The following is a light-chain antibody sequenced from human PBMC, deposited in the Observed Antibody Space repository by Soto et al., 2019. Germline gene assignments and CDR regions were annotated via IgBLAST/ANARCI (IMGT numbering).Light chain of an antibody. CDR3: QQHNTFPSLT. CDR2: GAS. Sequence: EVVMTQSPATLSVSPGERATLSCRASQSIGSSLAWYHQKPGQPPRLLIYGASTRATGIPARFSGSGSGTEFTLTISSLQSDDIAVYYCQQHNTFPSLTFGGGTRVEIK. J-gene: IGKJ4*01. V-gene: IGKV3-15*01. CDR1: QSIGSS.